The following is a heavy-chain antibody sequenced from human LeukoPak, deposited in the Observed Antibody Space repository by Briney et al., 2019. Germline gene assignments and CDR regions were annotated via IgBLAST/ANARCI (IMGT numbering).Heavy chain of an antibody. CDR2: IQYDGSNK. D-gene: IGHD6-19*01. V-gene: IGHV3-30*02. CDR3: AKSSRSSGWYLTDY. J-gene: IGHJ4*02. Sequence: PGGSLRLSCAASGFSFSSYGMHWVRQAPGKGLEWVAFIQYDGSNKYYADSVKGRFTISRDNSKNTLYLQMNSLRAEDTAVYYCAKSSRSSGWYLTDYWGQGTLVTVSS. CDR1: GFSFSSYG.